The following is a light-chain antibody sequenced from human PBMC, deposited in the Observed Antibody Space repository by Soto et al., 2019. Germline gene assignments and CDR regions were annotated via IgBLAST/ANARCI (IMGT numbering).Light chain of an antibody. J-gene: IGLJ1*01. Sequence: QSALIQPRSVSGSPGQSVTISCTGTSSDVGPYNFVSWYQHHPGKAPKPMIYRVSQRPSGVPDRFSGSKSGNTASLTISGLQAEDEADYYCCSYAGSSTYVFGTGTKLTVL. CDR1: SSDVGPYNF. CDR2: RVS. CDR3: CSYAGSSTYV. V-gene: IGLV2-11*01.